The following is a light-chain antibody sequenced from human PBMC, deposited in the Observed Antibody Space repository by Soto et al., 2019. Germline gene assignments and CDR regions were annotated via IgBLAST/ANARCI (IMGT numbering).Light chain of an antibody. J-gene: IGKJ5*01. Sequence: EIVLTQSPGTLSLSPGEGATLSCRASQSVSSSYIAWYQQRPGQTPSLLIYGASTRATGIPDRFSGSGSGTHFTLTISRLEPGDFAVYYSQHFGGTTFTFGQGTRLEI. CDR1: QSVSSSY. V-gene: IGKV3-20*01. CDR2: GAS. CDR3: QHFGGTTFT.